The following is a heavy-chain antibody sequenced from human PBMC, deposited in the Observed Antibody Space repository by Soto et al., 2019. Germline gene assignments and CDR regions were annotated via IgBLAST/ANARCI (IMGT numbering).Heavy chain of an antibody. J-gene: IGHJ4*02. Sequence: GGSLRLSCAASGFTFSNAWMNWVRQAPGKGLEWVGRIKSKTDGGTTDYGAPVKGRFTISRDDSKNTLYLQMNSLKTEDTAVYYCTTVVVAVPDSAHDYWGQGTLVTVSS. CDR3: TTVVVAVPDSAHDY. D-gene: IGHD2-15*01. CDR1: GFTFSNAW. CDR2: IKSKTDGGTT. V-gene: IGHV3-15*07.